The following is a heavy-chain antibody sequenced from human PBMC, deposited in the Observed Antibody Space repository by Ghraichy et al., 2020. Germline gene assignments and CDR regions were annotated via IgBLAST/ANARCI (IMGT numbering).Heavy chain of an antibody. Sequence: TLSLTCAVYGGSFSGYYWSWIRQPPGKGLEWIGEINHIGSTNYNPSLKSRVTISVDTSKNQFSLKLSSVTAADTAVYYCAITPDPFRSTSSNDYWGQGTLVTVSS. CDR3: AITPDPFRSTSSNDY. CDR1: GGSFSGYY. V-gene: IGHV4-34*01. CDR2: INHIGST. J-gene: IGHJ4*02. D-gene: IGHD2-2*01.